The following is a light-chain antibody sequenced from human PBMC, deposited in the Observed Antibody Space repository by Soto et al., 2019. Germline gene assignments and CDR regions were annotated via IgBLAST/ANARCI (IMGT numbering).Light chain of an antibody. J-gene: IGLJ1*01. V-gene: IGLV2-14*01. CDR1: SSDVGAYNY. Sequence: QSVLTQPASVSGSLGQSITISCSGTSSDVGAYNYVSWYQQYPGKAPKLMIYHVTDRPSGVSNRISGSNSGNTASLTISGLQAEYEADYYCCSYTTSNTFVFGTGTKLTVL. CDR2: HVT. CDR3: CSYTTSNTFV.